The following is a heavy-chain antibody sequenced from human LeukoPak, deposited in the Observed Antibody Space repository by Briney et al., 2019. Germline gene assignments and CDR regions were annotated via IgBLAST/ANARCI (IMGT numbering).Heavy chain of an antibody. Sequence: SETLSLTCTVSGASIIDSYWSWIRQPAGKGLEWIGRIITSGSTNYSPSLKSRVTMSLDTSKNQFSLKLSSVTAADTAVHYCARTLVITAAMYYYYMDVWGKGTTVTVSS. V-gene: IGHV4-4*07. CDR1: GASIIDSY. D-gene: IGHD2-2*01. CDR3: ARTLVITAAMYYYYMDV. CDR2: IITSGST. J-gene: IGHJ6*03.